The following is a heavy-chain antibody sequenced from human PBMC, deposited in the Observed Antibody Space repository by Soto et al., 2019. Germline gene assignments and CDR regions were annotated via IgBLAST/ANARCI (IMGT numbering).Heavy chain of an antibody. D-gene: IGHD2-15*01. V-gene: IGHV4-31*03. J-gene: IGHJ5*02. Sequence: QVQLQESGPGLVKPSQTLSLTCTVSGGSISSGGYYWSWIRQHPGKGLEWIGYIYYSGSTYYNPSLKSRVTLSVDTSKNQFSLELSSVTAADTAVYYCARATVVVVAATLDLFDPWGQGNLVNVSS. CDR2: IYYSGST. CDR1: GGSISSGGYY. CDR3: ARATVVVVAATLDLFDP.